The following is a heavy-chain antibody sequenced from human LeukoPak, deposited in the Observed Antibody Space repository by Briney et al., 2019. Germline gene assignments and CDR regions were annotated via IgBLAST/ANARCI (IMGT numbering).Heavy chain of an antibody. D-gene: IGHD6-19*01. J-gene: IGHJ4*02. Sequence: SQTLSLTCAISGDSVSSISAAWSWIRQSPSRGLEWLGRTYYRSKWYNDYAVSVKSRTTFNADTSKNQFSLQLNSVTPEDTAMYYCARDTPEYSSGWYYFDYWGQGTLVTVSS. CDR3: ARDTPEYSSGWYYFDY. CDR1: GDSVSSISAA. CDR2: TYYRSKWYN. V-gene: IGHV6-1*01.